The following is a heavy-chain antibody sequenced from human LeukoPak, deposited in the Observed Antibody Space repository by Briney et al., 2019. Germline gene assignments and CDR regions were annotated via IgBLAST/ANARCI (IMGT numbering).Heavy chain of an antibody. CDR3: ARPRYYDSSGILSYDAFDI. J-gene: IGHJ3*02. V-gene: IGHV1-69*05. CDR2: IIPIFGTA. D-gene: IGHD3-22*01. CDR1: GYTFTGYY. Sequence: SVKVSCKASGYTFTGYYMHWVRQAPGQGLEWMGGIIPIFGTANYAQKFQGRVTITTDESTSTAYMELSSLRSEDTAVYYCARPRYYDSSGILSYDAFDIWGQGTMVTVSS.